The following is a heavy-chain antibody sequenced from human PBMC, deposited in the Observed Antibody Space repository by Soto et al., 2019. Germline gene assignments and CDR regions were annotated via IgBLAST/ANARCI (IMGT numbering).Heavy chain of an antibody. V-gene: IGHV4-30-4*01. CDR1: GGSISSGDYY. CDR2: IYYSGST. J-gene: IGHJ4*02. D-gene: IGHD3-22*01. CDR3: AGDFWYYDSSGPFDY. Sequence: QVQLQESGPGLVKPSQTLSLTCTVSGGSISSGDYYWSWIRQPPGKGLEWIGYIYYSGSTYYNPSLKSRVTISVDTSKNQFSLKLSSVTAADTAVYYCAGDFWYYDSSGPFDYWGQGTLVTVSS.